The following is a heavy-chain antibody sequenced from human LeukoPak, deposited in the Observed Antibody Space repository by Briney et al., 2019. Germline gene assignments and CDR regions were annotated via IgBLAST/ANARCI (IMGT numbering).Heavy chain of an antibody. J-gene: IGHJ5*02. CDR3: ARGRYFDWLPGEENWFDP. CDR1: GFTFSSYE. CDR2: ISSSGSTI. V-gene: IGHV3-48*03. Sequence: GGSLRLSCAASGFTFSSYEMNWVRQAPGKGLEWVSYISSSGSTIYYADSVKGRFTISRDNAKNSLYLQMSSLRAEDTAVYYCARGRYFDWLPGEENWFDPWGQGTLVTVSS. D-gene: IGHD3-9*01.